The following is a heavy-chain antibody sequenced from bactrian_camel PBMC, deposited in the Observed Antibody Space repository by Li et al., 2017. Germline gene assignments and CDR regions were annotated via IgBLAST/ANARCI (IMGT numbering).Heavy chain of an antibody. CDR1: GITFSRHD. CDR2: ITSLPSLFRAA. V-gene: IGHV3S6*01. D-gene: IGHD6*01. J-gene: IGHJ4*01. Sequence: HVQLVESGGGLVQPGESLRLSCVASGITFSRHDMSWVRQAPGKEVEWVAGITSLPSLFRAASYADSVKGRFTISRDNAKETLYLQMNSLKTEDTAVYYGALGSSSQSTMTARGQGTQVTVSS.